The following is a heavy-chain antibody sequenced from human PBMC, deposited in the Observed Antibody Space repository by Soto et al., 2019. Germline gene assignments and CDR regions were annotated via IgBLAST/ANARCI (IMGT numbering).Heavy chain of an antibody. D-gene: IGHD4-17*01. CDR1: GISLSTSGVG. J-gene: IGHJ4*02. CDR2: IYWDDDK. V-gene: IGHV2-5*02. Sequence: QITLKESGPPLVKPTQTLTLTCTFSGISLSTSGVGVGWIRQPPGKALEWLALIYWDDDKRYSPSLKSRLTITKDTSKDQVVLTMTNMDPVDTATYYCAHQKYGDYFDYWGQGTLVTVS. CDR3: AHQKYGDYFDY.